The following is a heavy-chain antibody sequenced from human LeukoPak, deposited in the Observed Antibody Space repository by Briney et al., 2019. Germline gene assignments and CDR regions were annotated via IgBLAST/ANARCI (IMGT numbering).Heavy chain of an antibody. CDR1: GFTFSSYA. CDR3: VKDPDCSGGSCAPGYFDC. D-gene: IGHD2-15*01. J-gene: IGHJ4*02. V-gene: IGHV3-64D*06. CDR2: ISSNGGST. Sequence: GGSLRLSCSASGFTFSSYAMHWVRQAPGKGLEYVSAISSNGGSTYYADSVKGRFTISRDNSKNTLYLQMSSLRAEDTAVYYCVKDPDCSGGSCAPGYFDCWGQGTLVTVSS.